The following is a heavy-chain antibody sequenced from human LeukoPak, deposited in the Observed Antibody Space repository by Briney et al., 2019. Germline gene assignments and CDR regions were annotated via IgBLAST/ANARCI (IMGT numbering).Heavy chain of an antibody. CDR3: ARSSWYSSGWYWFDP. CDR2: IYTSGST. D-gene: IGHD6-19*01. CDR1: GGSISSYY. J-gene: IGHJ5*02. Sequence: SETLSLTCTVSGGSISSYYWSWIRQPPGKGLEWIGYIYTSGSTNYNPSLKSRVTISVDTSKNQFSLKLSSVTAADTAVYYCARSSWYSSGWYWFDPWGQGTQVTVSS. V-gene: IGHV4-4*09.